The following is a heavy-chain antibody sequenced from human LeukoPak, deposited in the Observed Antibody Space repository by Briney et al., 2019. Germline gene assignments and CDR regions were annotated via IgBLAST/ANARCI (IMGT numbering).Heavy chain of an antibody. CDR2: IYHSGST. D-gene: IGHD2-2*01. J-gene: IGHJ5*02. CDR1: GGSISSSNW. Sequence: PSGTLSLTCAVSGGSISSSNWWSRVRPPPGKGLEWIGEIYHSGSTNYNPSLKSRVTISIDTSKNQFSLKLNSVTAADTAVYYCASGGYCSSTSCYPNWFDPWGQGTLVTVSS. CDR3: ASGGYCSSTSCYPNWFDP. V-gene: IGHV4-4*02.